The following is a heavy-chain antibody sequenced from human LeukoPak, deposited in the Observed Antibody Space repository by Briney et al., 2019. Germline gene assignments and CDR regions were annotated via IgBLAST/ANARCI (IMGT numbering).Heavy chain of an antibody. CDR2: INPNSGDT. CDR1: GYTFTGYH. V-gene: IGHV1-2*06. Sequence: GASVTVSCKASGYTFTGYHMHWVRQAPGQGLEWMGRINPNSGDTSYAQKFQGRVTMTRDTSISTAYMELSRLRSDDTAVYYCARDYCSSTSCLFDYWGQGTLVTVSS. D-gene: IGHD2-2*01. J-gene: IGHJ4*02. CDR3: ARDYCSSTSCLFDY.